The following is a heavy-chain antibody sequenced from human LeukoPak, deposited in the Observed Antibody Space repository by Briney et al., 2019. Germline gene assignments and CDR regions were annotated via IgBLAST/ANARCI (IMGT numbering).Heavy chain of an antibody. CDR2: ISSSSSYI. CDR1: GFTFSSYS. CDR3: ARPSGYGGNFDY. D-gene: IGHD4-23*01. V-gene: IGHV3-21*01. J-gene: IGHJ4*02. Sequence: PGGSLRLSCAASGFTFSSYSMNWVRQAPGKGLEWVSSISSSSSYIYYADSVKGRFTISRDNAKNSLYLQMNSQRAEDTAVYYCARPSGYGGNFDYWGQGTLVTVSS.